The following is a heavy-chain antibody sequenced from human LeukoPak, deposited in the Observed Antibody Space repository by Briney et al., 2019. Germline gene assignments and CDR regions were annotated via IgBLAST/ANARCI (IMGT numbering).Heavy chain of an antibody. Sequence: GGSLRLSCAASGFTFSSYAMSWVRQAPGKGLEWVANIKQDGSEKYYVDSVKGRFTISRDNAKNSLYLQMNSLRAEDTAVYYCARDRYSSSWYLNAEYFQHWGQGTLVTVSS. CDR1: GFTFSSYA. CDR3: ARDRYSSSWYLNAEYFQH. CDR2: IKQDGSEK. J-gene: IGHJ1*01. D-gene: IGHD6-13*01. V-gene: IGHV3-7*01.